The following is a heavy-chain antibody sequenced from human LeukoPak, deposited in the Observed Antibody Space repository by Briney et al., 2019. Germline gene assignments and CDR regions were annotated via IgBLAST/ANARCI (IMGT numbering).Heavy chain of an antibody. CDR1: GFTFSDYY. Sequence: PGGSRRLSCAASGFTFSDYYMSWIRQAPGKGLEWVSYISSSGSTIYYADSVKGRFTISRDNAKNSLYLQMNSLRAEDTAVYYCARGPREKYCSGGSCYFTPDFDYWGQGTLVTVSS. CDR3: ARGPREKYCSGGSCYFTPDFDY. V-gene: IGHV3-11*01. CDR2: ISSSGSTI. J-gene: IGHJ4*02. D-gene: IGHD2-15*01.